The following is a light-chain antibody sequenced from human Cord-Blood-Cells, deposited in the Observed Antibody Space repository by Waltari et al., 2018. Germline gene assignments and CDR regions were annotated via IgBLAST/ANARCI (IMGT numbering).Light chain of an antibody. CDR3: CSYAGSYVV. J-gene: IGLJ2*01. V-gene: IGLV2-11*01. CDR1: SSDLGGYNY. CDR2: DVS. Sequence: QSALTLPRSVSGSRGHPAAISCTGTSSDLGGYNYVSWFQQHPGKAPKLMIYDVSNRPSGVPDRFSGSKSGNTASLTISGLQAEDEAEYYCCSYAGSYVVFGGGTTLTV.